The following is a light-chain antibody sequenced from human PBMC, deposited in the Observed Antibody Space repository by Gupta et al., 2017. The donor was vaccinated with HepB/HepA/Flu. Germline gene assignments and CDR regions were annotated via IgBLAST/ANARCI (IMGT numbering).Light chain of an antibody. CDR1: QSVSSY. V-gene: IGKV3-11*01. CDR3: QQRSNWPST. Sequence: EIVLTQSTATLSLSPGERATLSCRASQSVSSYLAWYQQKPGQAPRLLIYGASNRATGIPARFSGSGSGTDFTLTISSLEPEDFAVYYCQQRSNWPSTFGQGTKVEIK. J-gene: IGKJ1*01. CDR2: GAS.